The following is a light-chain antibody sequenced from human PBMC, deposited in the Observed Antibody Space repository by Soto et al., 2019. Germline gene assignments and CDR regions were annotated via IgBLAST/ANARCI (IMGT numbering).Light chain of an antibody. CDR2: DAF. Sequence: EIVLTQSPGTLSLSPGERATLSCRASLSVRNSYLAWYQQRPGQAPRLLIYDAFSRATGIPDRFSGGGSGTDFTLTISSLEPEDSAVYYWQQYGSSPRTFGQGTKLEIK. CDR3: QQYGSSPRT. J-gene: IGKJ2*01. V-gene: IGKV3-20*01. CDR1: LSVRNSY.